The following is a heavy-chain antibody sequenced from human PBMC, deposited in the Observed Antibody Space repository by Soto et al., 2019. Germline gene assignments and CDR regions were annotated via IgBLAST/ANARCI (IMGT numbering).Heavy chain of an antibody. CDR2: MSHSGGT. Sequence: PSETLSLTCAVDGGSVSGANYYWSWIRQPPGKGLEWIGEMSHSGGTHSDPSLKGRVTISVDTSTNQFSLKMSSVTAADTALYYCARVERGTATTVVDAFDIWGPGTMVT. J-gene: IGHJ3*02. D-gene: IGHD1-1*01. CDR3: ARVERGTATTVVDAFDI. CDR1: GGSVSGANYY. V-gene: IGHV4-34*01.